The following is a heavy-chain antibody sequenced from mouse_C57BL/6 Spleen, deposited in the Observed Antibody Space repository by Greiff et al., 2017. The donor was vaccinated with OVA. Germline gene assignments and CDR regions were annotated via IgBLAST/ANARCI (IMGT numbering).Heavy chain of an antibody. D-gene: IGHD1-2*01. V-gene: IGHV1-22*01. CDR1: GYTFTDYN. CDR3: ARSEDYYGNYFDY. Sequence: EVQLQESGPELVKPGASVKMSCKASGYTFTDYNMHWVKQSHGKSLEWIGYINPNNGGTSYNQKFKGKATLTVNKSSSTAYMELRSLTSEDSAVYYCARSEDYYGNYFDYWGQGTTLTVSS. CDR2: INPNNGGT. J-gene: IGHJ2*01.